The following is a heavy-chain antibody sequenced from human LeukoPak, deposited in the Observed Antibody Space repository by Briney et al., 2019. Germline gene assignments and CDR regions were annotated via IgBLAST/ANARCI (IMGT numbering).Heavy chain of an antibody. Sequence: SGXXFSNXWXXXVGQAPGKGLVGVSRINRDGSTTNYADSVKGRFTVSRDNAKNTLNLQMNSLRAEDTAVYYCARDRKSGESSEIDFWGQGTLVTVSS. J-gene: IGHJ4*02. CDR3: ARDRKSGESSEIDF. V-gene: IGHV3-74*01. D-gene: IGHD3-10*01. CDR1: GXXFSNXW. CDR2: INRDGSTT.